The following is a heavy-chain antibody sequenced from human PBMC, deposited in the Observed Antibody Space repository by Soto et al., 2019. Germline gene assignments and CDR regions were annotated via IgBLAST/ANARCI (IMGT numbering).Heavy chain of an antibody. Sequence: QVHLEQWGAGLLNPSETLSLTCAVYGGSLSGYYWSWVRQSPGKGLEWIGEINHSGTANYNPSLKTRVTISADASKHQFSLRLTSVTAADSAIYYCASYHFLDLWTGSRHYMDVWSRGTPVTVSS. J-gene: IGHJ6*03. V-gene: IGHV4-34*02. CDR3: ASYHFLDLWTGSRHYMDV. CDR1: GGSLSGYY. D-gene: IGHD3-9*01. CDR2: INHSGTA.